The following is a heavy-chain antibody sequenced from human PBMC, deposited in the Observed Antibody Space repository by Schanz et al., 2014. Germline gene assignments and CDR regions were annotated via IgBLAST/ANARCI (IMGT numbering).Heavy chain of an antibody. CDR2: ISWNSGNI. J-gene: IGHJ4*01. CDR1: GFTFDDHA. Sequence: EVQLVESGGGLVQPGRSLRLSCAASGFTFDDHAMHWVRQVPGKGLEWVSGISWNSGNIAYVGSVKGRFTISRDNAKDSLYLQMTSLRAEDTAVYYCATQYCSGTTCYTDSWDHWGQGTLVTVSS. D-gene: IGHD2-2*02. V-gene: IGHV3-9*01. CDR3: ATQYCSGTTCYTDSWDH.